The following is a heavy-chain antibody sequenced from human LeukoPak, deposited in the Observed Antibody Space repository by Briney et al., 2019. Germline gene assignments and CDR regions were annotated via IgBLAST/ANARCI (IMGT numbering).Heavy chain of an antibody. D-gene: IGHD4-23*01. Sequence: SETLSLTCGVYGGSFSAYYWSWIRQPPGKGLEWIGEINHSGSTNYNPSLKSRVTISVDTSKNQFYLKLSSVTAADTAVYYCARSRVVTLGYFQHWGQGTLVTVSS. CDR2: INHSGST. J-gene: IGHJ1*01. CDR3: ARSRVVTLGYFQH. V-gene: IGHV4-34*01. CDR1: GGSFSAYY.